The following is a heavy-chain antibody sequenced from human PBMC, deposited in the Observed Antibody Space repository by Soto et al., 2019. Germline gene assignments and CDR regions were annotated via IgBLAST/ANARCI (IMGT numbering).Heavy chain of an antibody. CDR2: IYHSGST. J-gene: IGHJ6*02. CDR1: GGSISSSNW. CDR3: ARDRQLLWFGELLSDYYYYGMDV. V-gene: IGHV4-4*02. D-gene: IGHD3-10*01. Sequence: SETLSLTCAVSGGSISSSNWWSWVRQPPGKGLEWIGKIYHSGSTNYNPSLKSRVTISVDKSKNQFSLKLSSVTAADTAVYYCARDRQLLWFGELLSDYYYYGMDVWGQGTTVT.